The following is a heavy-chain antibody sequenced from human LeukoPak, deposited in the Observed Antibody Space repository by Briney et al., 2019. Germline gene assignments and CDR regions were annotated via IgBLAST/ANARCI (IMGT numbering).Heavy chain of an antibody. V-gene: IGHV1-2*02. CDR3: ARDPRYFDWSPLYYFDY. Sequence: ASVKVSCKASGYTFTGYYMHWVRQAPGQGLEWMGWINPNSGGTNYAQKFQGRVTMTRDTSISTAYMELNRLRSDDTAVYYCARDPRYFDWSPLYYFDYWGQGTLVTVS. J-gene: IGHJ4*02. CDR2: INPNSGGT. D-gene: IGHD3-9*01. CDR1: GYTFTGYY.